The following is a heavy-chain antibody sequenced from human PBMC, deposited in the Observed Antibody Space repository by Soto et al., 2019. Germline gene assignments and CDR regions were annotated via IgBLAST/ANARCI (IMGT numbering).Heavy chain of an antibody. CDR1: PFTFSTYE. V-gene: IGHV3-48*03. D-gene: IGHD1-1*01. Sequence: GGSLRLSCSGSPFTFSTYELQWIRQAPGTGLEWVSYISRGGSTIFYGESVKGRFTVYRDNDRSSLYLQINSRRVEDSGVYYCARIGTVLPAHDVWGQGTMVTVSS. CDR3: ARIGTVLPAHDV. J-gene: IGHJ4*02. CDR2: ISRGGSTI.